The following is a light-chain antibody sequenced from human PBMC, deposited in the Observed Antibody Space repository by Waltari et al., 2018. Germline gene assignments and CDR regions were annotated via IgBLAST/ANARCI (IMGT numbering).Light chain of an antibody. CDR2: DTS. Sequence: VLTQSPGTLSLSPGEGATLSCRASQSVGKYLAWYQQKPGQAPRLLIYDTSSRATGIPDRFSGSGSGTDFSLTISRLEPEDFAVYYCQKYVSLPATFGQGTKVQAK. CDR1: QSVGKY. J-gene: IGKJ1*01. V-gene: IGKV3-20*01. CDR3: QKYVSLPAT.